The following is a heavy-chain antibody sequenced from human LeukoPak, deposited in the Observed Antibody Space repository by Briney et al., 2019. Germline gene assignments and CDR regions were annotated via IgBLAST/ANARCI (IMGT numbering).Heavy chain of an antibody. CDR3: AREPAWGHKDIVVVPAAPLTAY. Sequence: SQTLSLTCTVSGGSISSGSYYWSWIRQPAGKGLEWIGRIYTSGSTNYNPSLKSRVTISVDTSKNQFSLKLSSVTAADTAVYYCAREPAWGHKDIVVVPAAPLTAYWGQGTLVTVSS. CDR1: GGSISSGSYY. CDR2: IYTSGST. D-gene: IGHD2-2*01. V-gene: IGHV4-61*02. J-gene: IGHJ4*02.